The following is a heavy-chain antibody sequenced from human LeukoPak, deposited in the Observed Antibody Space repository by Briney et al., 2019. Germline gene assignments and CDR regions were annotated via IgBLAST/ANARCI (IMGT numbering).Heavy chain of an antibody. CDR3: AKLNWGPSRLNDAFDI. V-gene: IGHV6-1*01. J-gene: IGHJ3*02. D-gene: IGHD7-27*01. Sequence: SQTLSLTCAISGDSVSSNSAAWNWIRQSPSRGLEWLGRTYYRSKWYNDYAVSVKSRITINPDTSKNQSSLQLNSVTPEDTAVYYCAKLNWGPSRLNDAFDIWGQGTMVTVSS. CDR1: GDSVSSNSAA. CDR2: TYYRSKWYN.